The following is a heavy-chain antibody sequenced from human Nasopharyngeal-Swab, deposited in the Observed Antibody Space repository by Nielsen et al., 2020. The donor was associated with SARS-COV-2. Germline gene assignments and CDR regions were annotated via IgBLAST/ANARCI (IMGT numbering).Heavy chain of an antibody. Sequence: QVSCKGSGYRFNSYWIGWVRQMPGKGLEWMGIIYPGDSDTRYSPSFQGQVTISADKSISTAYLQWSSLKASDTAMYYCASTVITTGGADYWGQGTLVTVSS. CDR1: GYRFNSYW. V-gene: IGHV5-51*01. D-gene: IGHD4-17*01. J-gene: IGHJ4*02. CDR3: ASTVITTGGADY. CDR2: IYPGDSDT.